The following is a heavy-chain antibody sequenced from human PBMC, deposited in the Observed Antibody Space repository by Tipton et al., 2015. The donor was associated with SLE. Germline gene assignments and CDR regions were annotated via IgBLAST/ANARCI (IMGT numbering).Heavy chain of an antibody. J-gene: IGHJ5*02. D-gene: IGHD3-16*01. CDR1: GFTYSGYA. V-gene: IGHV3-30*02. CDR3: AGGTGAYVDP. Sequence: SLRLSCAASGFTYSGYAMHWVRQAPGKGLEWVASIRADGSNKDYADSVKGRFTISRDNSKNTLYLQMNRLRVEDTAVYYCAGGTGAYVDPWGQGTLVTVSS. CDR2: IRADGSNK.